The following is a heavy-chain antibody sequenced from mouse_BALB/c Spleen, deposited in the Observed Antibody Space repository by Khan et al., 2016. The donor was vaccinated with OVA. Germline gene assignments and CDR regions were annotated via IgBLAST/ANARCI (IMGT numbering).Heavy chain of an antibody. D-gene: IGHD2-10*02. V-gene: IGHV3-2*02. CDR2: ISYSGNT. J-gene: IGHJ2*01. CDR3: ARVYGGDFDY. Sequence: EVQLQESGPGLVKPSQSLSLTCTVTGYSIPRDYAWNWIRQFPGNKLEWMGYISYSGNTNYNPSPKSRLSITRDTSKNQFFLQLNSVTTEDTATYYCARVYGGDFDYWGQGTTLTVSS. CDR1: GYSIPRDYA.